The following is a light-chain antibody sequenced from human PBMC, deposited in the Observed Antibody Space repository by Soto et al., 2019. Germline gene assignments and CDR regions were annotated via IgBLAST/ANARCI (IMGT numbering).Light chain of an antibody. CDR3: QQYGSSGT. CDR2: KAS. CDR1: QSISSW. J-gene: IGKJ1*01. V-gene: IGKV1-5*03. Sequence: DIQMTQTPSSLSASVGDRVTIICRASQSISSWLAWYQQKPGKAPKLLIYKASSLESGVPSRFSGSGSGTDFTLTISRLEPEDFAVYYCQQYGSSGTFGQGTKVDI.